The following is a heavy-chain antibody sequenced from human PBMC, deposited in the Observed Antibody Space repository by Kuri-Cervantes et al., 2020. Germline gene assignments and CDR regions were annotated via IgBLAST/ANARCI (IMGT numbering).Heavy chain of an antibody. CDR1: GGSLSSSSYY. CDR2: IYYSGST. CDR3: ARDRLVDPNYYYYGMDV. Sequence: SETLSLTCTVSGGSLSSSSYYWGWIRQPPGKGLEWIGSIYYSGSTYYNPSLKSRVTISVDTSKNQFSLKLSSVTAADTAVYYCARDRLVDPNYYYYGMDVWGQGTTVTVSS. D-gene: IGHD3-9*01. V-gene: IGHV4-39*07. J-gene: IGHJ6*02.